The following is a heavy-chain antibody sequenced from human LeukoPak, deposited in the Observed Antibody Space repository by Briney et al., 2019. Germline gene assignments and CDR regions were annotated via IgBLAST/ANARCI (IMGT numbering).Heavy chain of an antibody. Sequence: SETLSLTCAVYGGSFSGYYWSWIRQPPGKGLEWIGEINHSGSTNYNPSLKSRVTISVDTSKNQFSLKLSSVTAADTAVYYCARDFILGAFDIWGQGTMVTVSS. V-gene: IGHV4-34*01. CDR3: ARDFILGAFDI. J-gene: IGHJ3*02. CDR1: GGSFSGYY. D-gene: IGHD3-16*01. CDR2: INHSGST.